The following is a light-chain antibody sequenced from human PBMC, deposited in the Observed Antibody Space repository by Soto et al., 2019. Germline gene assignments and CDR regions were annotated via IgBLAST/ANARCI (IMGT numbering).Light chain of an antibody. CDR3: QHYETSPQA. Sequence: SGGERVTITCRASQTISSWLAWYQQKPGKAPKLLIYGASSRATGIPDRFSGSGSGTDFTLTISRLEPEDFAVYYCQHYETSPQAFGQGTKVDIK. J-gene: IGKJ1*01. V-gene: IGKV3-20*01. CDR1: QTISSW. CDR2: GAS.